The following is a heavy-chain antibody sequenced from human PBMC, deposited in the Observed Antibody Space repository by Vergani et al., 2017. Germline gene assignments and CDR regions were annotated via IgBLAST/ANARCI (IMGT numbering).Heavy chain of an antibody. D-gene: IGHD3-3*01. CDR1: GYTFTSYY. J-gene: IGHJ6*03. Sequence: QVQLVQSGAEVKKPGASVKVSCKASGYTFTSYYMHWVRQAPGQGLEWMGGIIPIFGTANYAQKFQGRVTITADESTSTAYMELSSLRSEDTAVYYCARTIFGVVIIPYYYYMDVWGKGTTVTVSS. V-gene: IGHV1-69*01. CDR3: ARTIFGVVIIPYYYYMDV. CDR2: IIPIFGTA.